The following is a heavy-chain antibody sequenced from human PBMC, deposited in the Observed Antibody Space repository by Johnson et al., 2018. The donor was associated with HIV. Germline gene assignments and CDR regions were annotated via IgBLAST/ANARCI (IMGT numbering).Heavy chain of an antibody. V-gene: IGHV3-66*01. Sequence: VQLVESGGGLVQPGRSLRLSCAASGFTFDDYAMHWVRQAPGKGLEWVSVIYSGGSTYYADSVKGRFTISRDNSKNTLYLQMNSLRAEDTAVYYCARDLVVGDHSTPLTHAFDIWGQGTMVTVSS. CDR3: ARDLVVGDHSTPLTHAFDI. CDR2: IYSGGST. D-gene: IGHD1-26*01. CDR1: GFTFDDYA. J-gene: IGHJ3*02.